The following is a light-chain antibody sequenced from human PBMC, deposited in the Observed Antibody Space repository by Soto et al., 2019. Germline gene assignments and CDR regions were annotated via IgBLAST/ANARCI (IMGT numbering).Light chain of an antibody. CDR2: KTS. CDR3: QQYNRYWT. V-gene: IGKV1-5*03. Sequence: DIQMTQSPSTLSASVGDRVTITCRASQSISTWLAWYQHKPGKAPKLLIYKTSNLETGVPSRFSGSGSRTEFTLTISSLEPDDFATYYCQQYNRYWTFGLGTKVEMK. J-gene: IGKJ1*01. CDR1: QSISTW.